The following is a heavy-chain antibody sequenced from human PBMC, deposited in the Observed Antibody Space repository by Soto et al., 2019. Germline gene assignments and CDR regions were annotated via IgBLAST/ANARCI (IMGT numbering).Heavy chain of an antibody. J-gene: IGHJ4*02. CDR3: AREYYGSGSYHPYYFAY. V-gene: IGHV1-69*01. CDR1: GVTFSSYA. CDR2: ISPIFGTA. Sequence: QVQLVQSGAEVKKPGSSVKVSCKASGVTFSSYAISWVRHAPGQGLEWMRGISPIFGTANYAQKFQGIVTITADESTSTAYMELSSMRSEDTAVYYWAREYYGSGSYHPYYFAYWVQGTLVTVSS. D-gene: IGHD3-10*01.